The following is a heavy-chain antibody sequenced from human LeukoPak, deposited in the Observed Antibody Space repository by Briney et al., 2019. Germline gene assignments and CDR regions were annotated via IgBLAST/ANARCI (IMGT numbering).Heavy chain of an antibody. J-gene: IGHJ4*02. CDR2: IYYSGST. V-gene: IGHV4-59*01. CDR1: GGSISSYY. Sequence: PSETLSLTCTVSGGSISSYYWSWIRQPPGKGLEWIGYIYYSGSTNYNPSLKSRVTISVDTSKNQFSLKLSSVTAADTAVYYCARDPPSDYWGQGTLVTVSS. CDR3: ARDPPSDY.